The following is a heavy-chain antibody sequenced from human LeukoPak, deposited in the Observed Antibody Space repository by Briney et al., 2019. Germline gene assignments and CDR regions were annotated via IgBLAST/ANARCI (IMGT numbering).Heavy chain of an antibody. CDR1: GFTFSVYW. Sequence: GGSLRLSCAASGFTFSVYWMHWVRQAPGKGLVWVSRINTDGSSTTYADSVKGRFTISRDNSKNTLYLQMNSLRAEDTAVYYCAKHFRAYYDFWSGQGWFDPWGQGTLVTVSS. D-gene: IGHD3-3*01. J-gene: IGHJ5*02. CDR2: INTDGSST. CDR3: AKHFRAYYDFWSGQGWFDP. V-gene: IGHV3-74*01.